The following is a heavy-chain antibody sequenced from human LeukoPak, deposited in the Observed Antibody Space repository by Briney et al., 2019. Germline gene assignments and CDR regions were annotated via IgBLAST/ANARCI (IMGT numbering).Heavy chain of an antibody. CDR3: ARDPASSGLAAFEI. CDR2: INSDGSST. D-gene: IGHD3-16*01. V-gene: IGHV3-74*01. Sequence: HPGGSLRLSCGASGFTFSIYWMHWVRQAPGKGLVWVSRINSDGSSTNYADSVKGRFTISRDNAKNTLYLQMNSLRAEDTAVYYCARDPASSGLAAFEIWGQGTMVTVSS. J-gene: IGHJ3*02. CDR1: GFTFSIYW.